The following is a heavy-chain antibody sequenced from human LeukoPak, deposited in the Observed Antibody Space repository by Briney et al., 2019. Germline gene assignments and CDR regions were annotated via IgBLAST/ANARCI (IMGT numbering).Heavy chain of an antibody. D-gene: IGHD5-18*01. V-gene: IGHV4-39*01. CDR2: IYYSGST. CDR1: GGSISSISSY. Sequence: SETLSLTCTVSGGSISSISSYWGWIRQPPGKGLEWIGSIYYSGSTYYNPSLKSRVTISVDTSKNQFSLKLSSVTAADTAVYYCARPQSDTADAFDIWGQGTMVTVSS. CDR3: ARPQSDTADAFDI. J-gene: IGHJ3*02.